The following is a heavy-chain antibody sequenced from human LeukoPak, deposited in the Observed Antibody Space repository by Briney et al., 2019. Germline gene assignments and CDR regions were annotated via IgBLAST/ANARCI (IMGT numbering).Heavy chain of an antibody. V-gene: IGHV4-59*12. CDR2: IYYSGST. D-gene: IGHD2-2*01. CDR3: ASVRRDCSSTSCSPVDY. J-gene: IGHJ4*02. CDR1: GGSISSYY. Sequence: SETLSLTCTVSGGSISSYYWSWIRQPPGKGLEWIGYIYYSGSTNYNPSLKSRVTISVDTSKNQFSLKLSSVTAADTAVYYCASVRRDCSSTSCSPVDYWGQGTLVTVSS.